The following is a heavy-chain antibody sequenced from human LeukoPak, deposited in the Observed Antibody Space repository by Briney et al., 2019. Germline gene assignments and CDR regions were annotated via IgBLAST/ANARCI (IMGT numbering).Heavy chain of an antibody. Sequence: SETLSLTCAVSGGSFSGYFWSWIRQPPGKGLEWIGKINPSGSANYNPSLKSRVTISVDTSKNQFSLKLSSVTAADTAVYYCARFGTYWGQGTLVTVSS. CDR2: INPSGSA. J-gene: IGHJ4*02. CDR3: ARFGTY. V-gene: IGHV4-34*01. CDR1: GGSFSGYF. D-gene: IGHD3-10*01.